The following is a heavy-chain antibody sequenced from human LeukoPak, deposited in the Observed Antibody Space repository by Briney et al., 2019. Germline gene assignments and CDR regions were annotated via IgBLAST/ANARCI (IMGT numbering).Heavy chain of an antibody. V-gene: IGHV4-34*01. J-gene: IGHJ4*02. CDR2: INHSGST. D-gene: IGHD3-22*01. CDR1: GGSFSGYY. Sequence: SETLSLTCAVDGGSFSGYYWSWIRQPPGKGLDWIGEINHSGSTNYNPSLKSRVTISVDTSKNQFSLKLSSVTAADTAVYYCARGSGSSGYKDYFDYWGQGTLVTVSS. CDR3: ARGSGSSGYKDYFDY.